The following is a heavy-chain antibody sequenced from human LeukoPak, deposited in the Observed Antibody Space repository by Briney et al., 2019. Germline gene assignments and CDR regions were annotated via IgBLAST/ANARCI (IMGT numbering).Heavy chain of an antibody. CDR2: ISGSDGST. J-gene: IGHJ4*02. CDR1: GFTFSSYA. V-gene: IGHV3-23*01. D-gene: IGHD2-15*01. Sequence: GGSLRLSCAASGFTFSSYAMSWVRQAPGKGLEWVSAISGSDGSTYYADSVKGRFTISRDNSKNTLYLQMNSLRAEDTAVYYCAKDAGVGYPGRLYYFDYWGQGTLVTVSS. CDR3: AKDAGVGYPGRLYYFDY.